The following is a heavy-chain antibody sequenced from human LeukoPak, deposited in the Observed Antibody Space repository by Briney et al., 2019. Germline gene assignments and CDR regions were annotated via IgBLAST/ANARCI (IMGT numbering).Heavy chain of an antibody. V-gene: IGHV3-21*06. CDR3: ARALIGYYFDY. Sequence: GGSLRLSCVASGFTFSSYWMSWIRQAPGKGLEWVSSVSNSGDYIHYADSVKGRFTISRDNSKNSLYLQMNSLRAEDTAVYYCARALIGYYFDYWGQGTLVTVSS. CDR1: GFTFSSYW. D-gene: IGHD2-8*01. J-gene: IGHJ4*02. CDR2: VSNSGDYI.